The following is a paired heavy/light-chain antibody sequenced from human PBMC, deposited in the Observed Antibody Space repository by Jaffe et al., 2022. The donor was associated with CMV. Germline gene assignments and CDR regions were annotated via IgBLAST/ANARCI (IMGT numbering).Heavy chain of an antibody. CDR3: AKAIYYDDRDFDS. CDR1: GFTLTSNA. Sequence: QVQLVESGGGVVQPGRSLRLSCAASGFTLTSNAMHWVRQAPGRGLDWVAVISYDGSFTDYVDSVKGRFTISRDISKNTVYLQMNSLSAEDTAVYYCAKAIYYDDRDFDSWGQGTLVTVSS. V-gene: IGHV3-30*18. CDR2: ISYDGSFT. J-gene: IGHJ4*02. D-gene: IGHD3-22*01.
Light chain of an antibody. CDR3: QAWDSRIVA. Sequence: SYKVTQAPSVSVSPGQTANITCSGDKLQYRYVCWYQQKPGQSPFLVIYQNNKRPSGIPERFSGSNFGNTATLTLSGTQSVDEADYYCQAWDSRIVAFGGGTKLTVL. CDR1: KLQYRY. V-gene: IGLV3-1*01. J-gene: IGLJ2*01. CDR2: QNN.